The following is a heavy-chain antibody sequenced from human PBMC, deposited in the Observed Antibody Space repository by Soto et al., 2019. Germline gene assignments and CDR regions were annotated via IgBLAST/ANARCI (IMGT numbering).Heavy chain of an antibody. Sequence: GSLRLSCVGSDFSLSGFYMSWVRQPPGKGLEWLSFISMSGSYKTYAASVEGRFTISRDNVKNILYLQMDSLRVEDTAVYYCASRGHCSNGQCHPFDYWGQGTQVTVSS. CDR1: DFSLSGFY. J-gene: IGHJ4*02. CDR2: ISMSGSYK. D-gene: IGHD2-8*01. V-gene: IGHV3-11*06. CDR3: ASRGHCSNGQCHPFDY.